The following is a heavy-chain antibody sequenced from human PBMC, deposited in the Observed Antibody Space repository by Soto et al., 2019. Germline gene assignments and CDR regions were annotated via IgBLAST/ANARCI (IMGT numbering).Heavy chain of an antibody. V-gene: IGHV3-23*01. CDR2: ISGSGGST. D-gene: IGHD5-12*01. Sequence: GGSLRLSCAASGFTFSSYAMSWVRQAPGKGLEWVSAISGSGGSTYYADSVKGRFTISRDNSKNTLYLQMNSLRAEDTAVYYCAKVGPNRWLQLRYIDYWGQGILVTVSS. J-gene: IGHJ4*02. CDR3: AKVGPNRWLQLRYIDY. CDR1: GFTFSSYA.